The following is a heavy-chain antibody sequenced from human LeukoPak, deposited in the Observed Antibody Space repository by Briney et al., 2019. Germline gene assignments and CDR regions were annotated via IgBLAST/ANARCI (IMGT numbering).Heavy chain of an antibody. V-gene: IGHV3-30-3*01. J-gene: IGHJ3*02. Sequence: GGSLRFSCAASGFTFSSYPMHWVRQAPGKGLEWVAVISYDGGNKYYADSVKGRFTISRGTSKTILYLQMNSLRAEDTAVYFCARERSDAFDIWGQGTMVTVSS. D-gene: IGHD4-17*01. CDR3: ARERSDAFDI. CDR1: GFTFSSYP. CDR2: ISYDGGNK.